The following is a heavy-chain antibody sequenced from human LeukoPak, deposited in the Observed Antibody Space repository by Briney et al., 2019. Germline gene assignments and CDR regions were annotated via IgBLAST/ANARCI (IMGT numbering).Heavy chain of an antibody. J-gene: IGHJ6*03. D-gene: IGHD3-10*01. V-gene: IGHV4-61*02. CDR2: IYTSGST. CDR3: ARDIIGYYGSGSQPSYYYYMDV. CDR1: GGSISSGSYY. Sequence: SETLSLTCTVSGGSISSGSYYWSWIRQPAGKVLEWIGRIYTSGSTNYNPSLKSRVTISVDTSKNQFSLKLSSVTAADTAVYYCARDIIGYYGSGSQPSYYYYMDVWGKGTTVTISS.